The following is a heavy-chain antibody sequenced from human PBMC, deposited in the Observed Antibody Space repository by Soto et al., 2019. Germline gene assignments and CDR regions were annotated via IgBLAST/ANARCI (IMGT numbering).Heavy chain of an antibody. CDR2: LDGAGGST. CDR1: GFTFSDYA. CDR3: TAPRDAYGSVVSWFTYGMDI. J-gene: IGHJ6*02. D-gene: IGHD3-10*01. V-gene: IGHV3-23*01. Sequence: GGSLRLSGLASGFTFSDYAMTWVRHVPGRGLDWVASLDGAGGSTYYADSVRGRFTISRDNSQNTLFLQMKRLTVDDTAIYYCTAPRDAYGSVVSWFTYGMDIWGQGTTVTVSS.